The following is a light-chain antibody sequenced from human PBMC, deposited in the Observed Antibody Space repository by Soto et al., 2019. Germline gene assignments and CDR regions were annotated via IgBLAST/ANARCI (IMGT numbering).Light chain of an antibody. CDR3: QQSYSTPRT. J-gene: IGKJ2*01. CDR1: QSISSY. V-gene: IGKV1-39*01. CDR2: AAS. Sequence: DIQMTQSPSSLSASVGDRVTITCRASQSISSYLNWYQQKPGKAPQLLISAASSLQSGVPSRFSGSGSGTDFTLTISSLQPEDFATYNCQQSYSTPRTFGQGTKLEIK.